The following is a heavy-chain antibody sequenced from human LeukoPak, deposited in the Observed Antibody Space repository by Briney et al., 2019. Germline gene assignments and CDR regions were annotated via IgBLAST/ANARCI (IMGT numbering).Heavy chain of an antibody. CDR3: ARDGLYSYGYSYFDF. V-gene: IGHV4-4*07. J-gene: IGHJ4*02. D-gene: IGHD5-18*01. CDR2: IHAGWTT. CDR1: WISVSSYH. Sequence: SETLSLTCAGSWISVSSYHWSWIRQPAGKRLGGLGRIHAGWTTNYNPSLHSRPTMPVGTSKNQFSLELRSVTAADTAVYYCARDGLYSYGYSYFDFWGQGTLVTV.